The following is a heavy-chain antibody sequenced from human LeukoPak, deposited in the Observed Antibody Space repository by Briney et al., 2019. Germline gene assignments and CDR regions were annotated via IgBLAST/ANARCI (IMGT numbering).Heavy chain of an antibody. D-gene: IGHD2-2*01. CDR2: IIPILGIA. J-gene: IGHJ6*03. CDR1: GGTFSSYT. Sequence: ASVKVSCKASGGTFSSYTISWVRQAPGQGLEWMGRIIPILGIANYAQKFQGRVTITADKSTSTAYMELSSLRSEDTAEYYCARDGCSSTSCYDYYYMDVWGKGTTVTVSS. CDR3: ARDGCSSTSCYDYYYMDV. V-gene: IGHV1-69*04.